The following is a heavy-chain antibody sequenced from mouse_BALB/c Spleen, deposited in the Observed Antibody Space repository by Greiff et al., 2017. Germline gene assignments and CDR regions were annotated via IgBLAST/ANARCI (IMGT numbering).Heavy chain of an antibody. V-gene: IGHV5-6-5*01. Sequence: EVKLVESGGGLVKPGGSLKLSCAASGFTFSSYAMSWVRQTPEKRLEWVASISSGGSTYYPDSVKGRFTISRDNARNILYLQMSSLRSEDTAMYYCARGPYDYADGSWFAYWGQGTLVTVSA. J-gene: IGHJ3*01. CDR1: GFTFSSYA. D-gene: IGHD2-4*01. CDR2: ISSGGST. CDR3: ARGPYDYADGSWFAY.